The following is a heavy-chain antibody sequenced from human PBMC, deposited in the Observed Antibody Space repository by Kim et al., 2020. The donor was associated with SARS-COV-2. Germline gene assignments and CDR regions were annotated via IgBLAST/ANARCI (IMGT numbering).Heavy chain of an antibody. J-gene: IGHJ5*02. Sequence: YNPSLKSRVTISVDTSKNQFSLKLSSVTAADTAVYYCASSGQQLSRWFDPWGQGTLVTVSS. D-gene: IGHD6-13*01. V-gene: IGHV4-34*01. CDR3: ASSGQQLSRWFDP.